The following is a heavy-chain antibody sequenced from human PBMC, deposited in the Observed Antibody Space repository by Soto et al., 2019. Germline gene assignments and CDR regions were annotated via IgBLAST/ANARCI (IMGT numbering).Heavy chain of an antibody. CDR3: ASGRAAVAGPSGWFDP. CDR2: TSAYNGKT. Sequence: QVQLVQSGAEVKKPGASMKVSCKASGYTFTKYGVNWVRQAPGEGLEWKGWTSAYNGKTNYAQKFQGRLTMTTDTTTGTTYMALRSLRSDDTAFYYCASGRAAVAGPSGWFDPWGQGTLVTVSS. V-gene: IGHV1-18*01. D-gene: IGHD6-19*01. CDR1: GYTFTKYG. J-gene: IGHJ5*02.